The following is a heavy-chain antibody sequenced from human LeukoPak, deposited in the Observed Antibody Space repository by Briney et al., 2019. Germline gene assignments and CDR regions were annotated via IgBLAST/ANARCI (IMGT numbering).Heavy chain of an antibody. CDR3: ARGRDEEGFWELLSPIYD. J-gene: IGHJ4*02. CDR2: IYHSGST. Sequence: SWVCQAPGKGLEWIGEIYHSGSTNYNPSLKSRVTISVDKSKNQFSLMLSSVTAADTAVYYCARGRDEEGFWELLSPIYDWGQGTLVTVSS. D-gene: IGHD3-10*01. V-gene: IGHV4-4*02.